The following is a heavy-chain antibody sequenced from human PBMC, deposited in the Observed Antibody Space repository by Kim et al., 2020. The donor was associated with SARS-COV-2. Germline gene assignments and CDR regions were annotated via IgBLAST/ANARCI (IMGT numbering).Heavy chain of an antibody. CDR2: ISSNGGST. D-gene: IGHD3-3*01. J-gene: IGHJ6*01. V-gene: IGHV3-64*01. CDR3: ARPPMRFWRGFGYYYGM. CDR1: GFTFSSYA. Sequence: GGSLRLSCAASGFTFSSYAMHWVRQAPGKGLEYVSAISSNGGSTYYANSVKGRFTISRDNSKNTLYLQMGSLRAEDMAVYSSARPPMRFWRGFGYYYGM.